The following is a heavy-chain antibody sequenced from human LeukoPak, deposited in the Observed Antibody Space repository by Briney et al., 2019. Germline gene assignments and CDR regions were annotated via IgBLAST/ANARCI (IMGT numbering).Heavy chain of an antibody. D-gene: IGHD6-13*01. CDR3: AASIAAAGDFNY. CDR2: IHSGGSV. V-gene: IGHV3-53*01. Sequence: GGSLRLSCAASGFTVSSSYMSWVRQAPGKGLEWVSFIHSGGSVYYADSVKGRITISRDDSKNTLYLQMNNLRAEDTAVYYCAASIAAAGDFNYWGQGTLVTVSS. CDR1: GFTVSSSY. J-gene: IGHJ4*02.